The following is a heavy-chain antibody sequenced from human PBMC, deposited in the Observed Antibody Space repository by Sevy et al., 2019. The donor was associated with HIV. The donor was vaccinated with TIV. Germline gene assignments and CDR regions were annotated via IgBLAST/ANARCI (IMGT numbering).Heavy chain of an antibody. CDR3: ARETGGYSSSPGGLFYYYYYGMDV. CDR1: GFIFSSYS. D-gene: IGHD6-13*01. J-gene: IGHJ6*02. Sequence: GGSLRLSCVASGFIFSSYSMNWVRQAPGKGLEWVSSISSSSSYIYYADSVKGRFTISRDNAKNSLYLQMNSLRAEDTAVYYCARETGGYSSSPGGLFYYYYYGMDVWGQGTTVTVSS. V-gene: IGHV3-21*01. CDR2: ISSSSSYI.